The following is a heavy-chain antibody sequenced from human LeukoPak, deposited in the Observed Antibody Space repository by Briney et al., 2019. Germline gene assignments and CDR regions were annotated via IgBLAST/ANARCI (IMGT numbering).Heavy chain of an antibody. CDR1: GFTFSSYG. CDR3: ARCYGSGSYYTHFDH. J-gene: IGHJ4*02. Sequence: PGRSLRLSCAASGFTFSSYGMHWVRQAPGKGLEWVAVIWYDGSNKYYADSVKGRFTISRDNSKNTLYLQMNSLRAEDTAVYYCARCYGSGSYYTHFDHWGQGTLVTVSS. D-gene: IGHD3-10*01. CDR2: IWYDGSNK. V-gene: IGHV3-33*08.